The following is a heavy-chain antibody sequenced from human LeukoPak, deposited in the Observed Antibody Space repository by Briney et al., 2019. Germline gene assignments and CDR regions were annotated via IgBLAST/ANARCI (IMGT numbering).Heavy chain of an antibody. CDR2: INHNGNVN. V-gene: IGHV3-7*03. J-gene: IGHJ6*02. CDR1: AFTFSIYR. CDR3: ARGGGLDV. D-gene: IGHD3-16*01. Sequence: GGFLRLSCTASAFTFSIYRMNWARQAPWKGLEWVASINHNGNVNYYVDSVKGRFTISRDNAKNSLYLQMSNLRAEDTAVYFCARGGGLDVWGQGATVTVSS.